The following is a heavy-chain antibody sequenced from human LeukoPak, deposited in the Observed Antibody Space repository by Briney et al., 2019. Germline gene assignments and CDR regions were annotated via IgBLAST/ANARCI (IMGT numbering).Heavy chain of an antibody. Sequence: ASVKVSCKASGYTFTSYGISWVRQAPGQGLEWMGWISAYNGDTNYAQKLQGRVTMTTDTSTSTAYMELRSLRSDDTAVYYCARAEIAVVMNVVDWFDPWGQGTLVTVSS. V-gene: IGHV1-18*01. D-gene: IGHD3-22*01. CDR1: GYTFTSYG. CDR2: ISAYNGDT. CDR3: ARAEIAVVMNVVDWFDP. J-gene: IGHJ5*02.